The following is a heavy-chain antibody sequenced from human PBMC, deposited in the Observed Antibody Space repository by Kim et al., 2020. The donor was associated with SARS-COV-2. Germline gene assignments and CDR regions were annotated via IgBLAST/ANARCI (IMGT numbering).Heavy chain of an antibody. Sequence: VGSLRLSCSASGFTFSSYAMHWVRQAPGKGLEYVSAISSNGGSTYYADSVKGRFTISRDNSKNTLYLQMSSLRAEDTAVYYCVKLPSGWASDYWGQGTLVTVSS. J-gene: IGHJ4*02. CDR1: GFTFSSYA. CDR3: VKLPSGWASDY. CDR2: ISSNGGST. V-gene: IGHV3-64D*09. D-gene: IGHD6-19*01.